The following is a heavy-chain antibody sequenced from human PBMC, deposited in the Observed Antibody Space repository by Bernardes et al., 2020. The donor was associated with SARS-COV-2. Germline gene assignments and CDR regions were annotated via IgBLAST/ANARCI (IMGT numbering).Heavy chain of an antibody. Sequence: ASVKVSCKVSGYTLTELSMHWVRQAPGKGLEWMGGFDPEDGETIYAQKVQGRVTMTEDTSTDTAYMELSSLRSEATAVYYCATAAYDSSGYYLPYFDYWGQGTLVTVSS. D-gene: IGHD3-22*01. V-gene: IGHV1-24*01. CDR2: FDPEDGET. CDR3: ATAAYDSSGYYLPYFDY. CDR1: GYTLTELS. J-gene: IGHJ4*02.